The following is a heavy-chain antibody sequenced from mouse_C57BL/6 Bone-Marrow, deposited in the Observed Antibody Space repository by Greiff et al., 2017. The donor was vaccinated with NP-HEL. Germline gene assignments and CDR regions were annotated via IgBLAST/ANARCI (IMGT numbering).Heavy chain of an antibody. J-gene: IGHJ4*01. D-gene: IGHD2-12*01. V-gene: IGHV1-76*01. CDR1: GYTFTDYY. CDR3: ARRIVLDYYYAMDY. Sequence: QVQLQQSGAELVRPGASVKLSCKASGYTFTDYYINWVKQRPGQGLEWIARIYPGSGNTYYNEKFKGKATLTAEKSSSTAYMQLSSLTSEDSAVYFCARRIVLDYYYAMDYWGQGTSVTVSS. CDR2: IYPGSGNT.